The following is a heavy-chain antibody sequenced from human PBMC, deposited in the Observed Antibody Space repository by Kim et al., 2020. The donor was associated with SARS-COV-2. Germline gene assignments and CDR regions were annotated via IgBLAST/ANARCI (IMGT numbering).Heavy chain of an antibody. CDR3: TTFSTATANPFDS. V-gene: IGHV3-15*01. J-gene: IGHJ5*01. Sequence: GGSLRLSCAASGFTFSNSLMSWVRQAPGKGLEWVGGIKHKTDGGSSDYAAHGRVGFTIARYNSKNTLDLQRNSVKNKDTAVCYNTTFSTATANPFDSWG. CDR2: IKHKTDGGSS. CDR1: GFTFSNSL.